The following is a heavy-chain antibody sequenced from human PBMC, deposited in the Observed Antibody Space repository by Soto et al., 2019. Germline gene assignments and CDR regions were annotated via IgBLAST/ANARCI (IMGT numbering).Heavy chain of an antibody. D-gene: IGHD2-2*01. Sequence: SETLSLTCTVSGGSVSSGSYYWSWIRQPPGKGLEWIGYIYYSGSTNYNPSLKSRVTISVDTSKNQFSLKLSSVTAADTAVYYCARGPTIVVVPAATFDYWGQGTLVTVSS. CDR2: IYYSGST. V-gene: IGHV4-61*01. J-gene: IGHJ4*02. CDR1: GGSVSSGSYY. CDR3: ARGPTIVVVPAATFDY.